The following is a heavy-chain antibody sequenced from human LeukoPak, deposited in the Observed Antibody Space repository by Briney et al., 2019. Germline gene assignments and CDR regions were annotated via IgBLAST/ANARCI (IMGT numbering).Heavy chain of an antibody. Sequence: PSQTLSLTCTVSGGSISSGGYYWSWIRQHPGKGLEWIGYIYYSGSTYYNPSLKSRVTISVDTSKNQFSLKLSSVTAADTAVYYCARHIWGNDYGGNDHTGFDYWGQGTLVTVSS. V-gene: IGHV4-31*03. CDR1: GGSISSGGYY. J-gene: IGHJ4*02. CDR2: IYYSGST. D-gene: IGHD4-23*01. CDR3: ARHIWGNDYGGNDHTGFDY.